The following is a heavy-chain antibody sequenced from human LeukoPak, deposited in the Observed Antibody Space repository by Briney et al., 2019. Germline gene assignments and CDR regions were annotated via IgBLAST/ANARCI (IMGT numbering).Heavy chain of an antibody. CDR2: IKQDGSEK. CDR3: ARGIILYPDTFDY. J-gene: IGHJ4*02. D-gene: IGHD2-8*01. Sequence: GSLRLSCAASGFTFSSYWMSWVRQAPGKGLEWVANIKQDGSEKYYVDSVKGRFTISRDNAKNSLYLQMNSLRAEDTAVYYCARGIILYPDTFDYWGQGTLVTVSS. V-gene: IGHV3-7*01. CDR1: GFTFSSYW.